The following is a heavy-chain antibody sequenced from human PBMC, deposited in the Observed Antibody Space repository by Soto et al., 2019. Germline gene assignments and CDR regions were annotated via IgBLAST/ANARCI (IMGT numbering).Heavy chain of an antibody. V-gene: IGHV3-7*01. CDR3: ARVRYYDYLLRLDY. CDR2: ISQDGSEK. J-gene: IGHJ4*02. Sequence: EVQLVESGGGLVQPGGSLRLSCAASGFTLSSHWMYWVRQAPGKGLEWVTYISQDGSEKYYVDSVKGQFTISRDNAKSALYLQMTTLRAEDTAVYYCARVRYYDYLLRLDYWGQGALVTGSS. D-gene: IGHD3-9*01. CDR1: GFTLSSHW.